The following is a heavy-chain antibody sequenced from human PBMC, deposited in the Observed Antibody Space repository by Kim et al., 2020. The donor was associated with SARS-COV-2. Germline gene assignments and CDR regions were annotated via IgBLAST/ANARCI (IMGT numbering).Heavy chain of an antibody. J-gene: IGHJ4*02. Sequence: YTTKYAASVKGRFTISRDDSKNSLSLQMTSLRAEDTAVYYCARSREATVDYWGQGTLVTVSS. D-gene: IGHD1-26*01. CDR2: YTT. V-gene: IGHV3-72*01. CDR3: ARSREATVDY.